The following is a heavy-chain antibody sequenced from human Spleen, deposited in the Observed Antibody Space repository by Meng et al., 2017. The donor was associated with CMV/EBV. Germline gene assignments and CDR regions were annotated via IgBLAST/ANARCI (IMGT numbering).Heavy chain of an antibody. CDR2: ISSSGSTI. CDR1: GFTFSNYN. Sequence: GESLKISCEASGFTFSNYNMNWVRQAPGKGLEWVSYISSSGSTIYYADSVKGRFTISRDNAKNSLYLQMNSLRAEDTAVYYCARYAVAGKYYYFDYWGQGTLVTVSS. V-gene: IGHV3-48*04. CDR3: ARYAVAGKYYYFDY. J-gene: IGHJ4*02. D-gene: IGHD6-19*01.